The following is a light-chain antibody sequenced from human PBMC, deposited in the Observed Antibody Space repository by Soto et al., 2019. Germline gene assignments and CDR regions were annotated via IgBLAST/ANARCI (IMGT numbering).Light chain of an antibody. J-gene: IGLJ2*01. CDR1: TSNIGAGYD. V-gene: IGLV1-40*01. Sequence: QSVLTQPPSVSGAPGQRVTISCTGSTSNIGAGYDVHWYQHLPGTAPKLLIYGNTNRPSGVPDRISGSKSGTSVSLAITGLQAEDEADYYCQSYDSSLSAVLFGGGTKLTVL. CDR3: QSYDSSLSAVL. CDR2: GNT.